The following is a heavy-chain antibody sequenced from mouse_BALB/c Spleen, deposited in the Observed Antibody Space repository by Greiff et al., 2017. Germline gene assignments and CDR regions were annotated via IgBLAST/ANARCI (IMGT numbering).Heavy chain of an antibody. CDR1: GYTFTSYW. J-gene: IGHJ3*01. V-gene: IGHV1S41*01. Sequence: DLVKPGASVKLSCKASGYTFTSYWINWIKQRPGQGLEWIGRIAPGSGSTYYNEMFKGKATLTVDTSSSTAYIQLSSLSSEDSAVYFCARSIYYDLAWFAYWGQGTLVTVSA. D-gene: IGHD2-4*01. CDR2: IAPGSGST. CDR3: ARSIYYDLAWFAY.